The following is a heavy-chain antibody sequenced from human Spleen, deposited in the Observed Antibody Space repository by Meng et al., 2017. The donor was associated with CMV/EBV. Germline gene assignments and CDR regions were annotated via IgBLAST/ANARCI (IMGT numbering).Heavy chain of an antibody. J-gene: IGHJ4*02. CDR1: GYAVSDYY. D-gene: IGHD5-12*01. Sequence: ASGYAVSDYYMHWVRQAPGEGLEWMGCINPNSGDTEYVEKFQDRVTMTRDTSISTGYMELSRLRSDDTAVYYCARLVVATIQSDGDYWGQGTLVTVSS. CDR2: INPNSGDT. CDR3: ARLVVATIQSDGDY. V-gene: IGHV1-2*02.